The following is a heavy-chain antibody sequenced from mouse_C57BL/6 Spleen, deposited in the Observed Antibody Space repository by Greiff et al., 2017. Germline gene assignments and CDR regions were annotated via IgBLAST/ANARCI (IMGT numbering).Heavy chain of an antibody. CDR1: GYTFTSYW. J-gene: IGHJ4*01. V-gene: IGHV1-52*01. D-gene: IGHD1-1*01. CDR2: IDPSDSET. Sequence: QVQLQQSGAELVRPGSSVKLSCKASGYTFTSYWMHWVKQRPIQGLEWIGNIDPSDSETHYNQKFKDKATLTVDKSSSTAYMQLSSLTSEDSAVYYCARRIYYYSSSWRDYAMDYWGQGTSVTVSS. CDR3: ARRIYYYSSSWRDYAMDY.